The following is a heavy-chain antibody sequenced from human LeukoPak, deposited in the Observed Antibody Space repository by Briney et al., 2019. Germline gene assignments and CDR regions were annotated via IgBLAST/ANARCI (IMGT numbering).Heavy chain of an antibody. J-gene: IGHJ6*03. CDR3: ASGAYSYYYMDV. Sequence: SETLSLTCTVSGGSLSNYFWSWGRQPAGKGLEGIGRIYSTGRSDYNPALKRRITMSVDTSKNQCSLKLSSGTAADTAVYYCASGAYSYYYMDVWGQGTPVTISS. CDR2: IYSTGRS. D-gene: IGHD1-26*01. CDR1: GGSLSNYF. V-gene: IGHV4-4*07.